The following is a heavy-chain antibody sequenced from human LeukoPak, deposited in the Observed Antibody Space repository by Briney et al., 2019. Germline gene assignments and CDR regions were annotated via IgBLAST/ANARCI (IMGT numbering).Heavy chain of an antibody. V-gene: IGHV3-33*01. CDR2: IWYDGSNK. D-gene: IGHD6-19*01. J-gene: IGHJ4*02. CDR3: ARPAVAGIYYFDY. Sequence: GGSLRLSCAASGFTFSSYGMHWVRQAPGKGLEWVAVIWYDGSNKYYADSVKGRFTISRDNSKNTLYLQMNSLRAEDTAVYYCARPAVAGIYYFDYWGQGALVTVSS. CDR1: GFTFSSYG.